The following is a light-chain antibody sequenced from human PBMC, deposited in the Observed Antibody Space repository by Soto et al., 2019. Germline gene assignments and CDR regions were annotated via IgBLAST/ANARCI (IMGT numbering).Light chain of an antibody. V-gene: IGLV2-18*01. CDR1: SIDLVGENG. Sequence: QSALTHPPSVSGSPGHSVTISCTGTSIDLVGENGVSWYPQPPGTAPKLMIYKVSKRPSRVTARFSGSKSGQTASLILSGLHAADEADFYCSLYTSENAYVFGTGTKVTV. CDR2: KVS. J-gene: IGLJ1*01. CDR3: SLYTSENAYV.